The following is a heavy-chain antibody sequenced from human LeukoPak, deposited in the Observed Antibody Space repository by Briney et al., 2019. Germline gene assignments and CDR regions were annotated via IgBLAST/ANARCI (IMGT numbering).Heavy chain of an antibody. CDR3: ASGSYSGYNWFDP. J-gene: IGHJ5*02. Sequence: SETLSLTCTVSGGSISSSSYYWSWIRQPPGKGLEWIGYIYYSGSTNYNPSLKSRVTISVDTSKNQFSLRLSSVPAADTAVYYCASGSYSGYNWFDPWGQGTLVTVSS. D-gene: IGHD1-26*01. CDR2: IYYSGST. V-gene: IGHV4-61*05. CDR1: GGSISSSSYY.